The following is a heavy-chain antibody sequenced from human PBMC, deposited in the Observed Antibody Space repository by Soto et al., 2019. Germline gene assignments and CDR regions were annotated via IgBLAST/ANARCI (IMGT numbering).Heavy chain of an antibody. CDR1: GGSISSYY. CDR3: ARHRAYCSGGSCYSDLYYYYYMDV. V-gene: IGHV4-59*08. J-gene: IGHJ6*03. Sequence: VQLQESGPGLVKPSETLSLTCTVSGGSISSYYWSWIRQPPGKGLEWIGYIYYSGSTNYNPSLKSRVTISVDTSKNQFSLKLSSVTAADTAVYYCARHRAYCSGGSCYSDLYYYYYMDVWGKGTTVTVSS. D-gene: IGHD2-15*01. CDR2: IYYSGST.